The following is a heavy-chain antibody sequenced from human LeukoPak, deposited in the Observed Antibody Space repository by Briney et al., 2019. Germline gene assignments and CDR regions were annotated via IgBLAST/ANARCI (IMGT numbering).Heavy chain of an antibody. Sequence: SETLSLTCAVYGGSFSGYYWSWIRQPPGKGLEWIGEINHSGSTNYNPSLKSRVTISVDTSKNQFSLKLSSVTAADTAVYYCARGRGYSYGAYDYWGQGTLVTVSS. CDR2: INHSGST. J-gene: IGHJ4*02. V-gene: IGHV4-34*01. CDR1: GGSFSGYY. D-gene: IGHD5-18*01. CDR3: ARGRGYSYGAYDY.